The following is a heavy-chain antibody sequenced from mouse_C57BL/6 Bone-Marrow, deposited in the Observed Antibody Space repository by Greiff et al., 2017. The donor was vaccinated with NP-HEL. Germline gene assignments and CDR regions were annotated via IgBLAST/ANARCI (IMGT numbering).Heavy chain of an antibody. CDR2: ISYDGSN. Sequence: EVQLVESGPGLVKPSQSLSLTCSVTGYSITSGYYWNWIRQFPGNKLEWMGYISYDGSNNYNPSLKNRISITRDTSKNQFFLKLNSVTTEDTATYYCAKGGELLPYYYAMDYWGQGTSVTVSS. V-gene: IGHV3-6*01. D-gene: IGHD1-1*01. J-gene: IGHJ4*01. CDR3: AKGGELLPYYYAMDY. CDR1: GYSITSGYY.